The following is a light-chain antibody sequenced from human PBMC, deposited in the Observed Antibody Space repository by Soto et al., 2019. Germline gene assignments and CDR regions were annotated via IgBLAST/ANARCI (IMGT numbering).Light chain of an antibody. Sequence: SVLAQPASVSGSPGQSITISCTGTSSDVGGYNYVSWYQHHPGKAPKLIIYDVSNRPSGVSNRFSGSKSGNTASLSISGLQAEDEADYYCSSFASTRTEVFGTGTKVTVL. CDR2: DVS. CDR3: SSFASTRTEV. J-gene: IGLJ1*01. V-gene: IGLV2-14*03. CDR1: SSDVGGYNY.